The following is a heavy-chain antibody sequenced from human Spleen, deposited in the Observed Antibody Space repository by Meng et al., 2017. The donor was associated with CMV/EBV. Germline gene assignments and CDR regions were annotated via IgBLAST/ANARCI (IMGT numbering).Heavy chain of an antibody. CDR3: AVLIVGATY. CDR2: IKQDGSEK. J-gene: IGHJ4*02. D-gene: IGHD1-26*01. V-gene: IGHV3-7*01. Sequence: GESLKISCAASGFTFSTYWMNWVRQAPGKGLEWVANIKQDGSEKYYVDSVKGRFTISRDNAKNSLYLQMNSLRAEDTAVYYCAVLIVGATYWGQGTLVTVSS. CDR1: GFTFSTYW.